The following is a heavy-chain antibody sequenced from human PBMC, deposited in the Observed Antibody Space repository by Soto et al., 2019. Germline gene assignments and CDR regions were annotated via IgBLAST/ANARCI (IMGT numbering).Heavy chain of an antibody. CDR1: GGSISSGDYY. CDR2: IYYSGST. Sequence: QVQLQESGPGLVKPSQTLSLTCTVSGGSISSGDYYWSWIRQPPGKGLEWIGYIYYSGSTYYNPSLKSRVTISVDTSKNQCSLKLSSVTAADTAVYYCARRSWFGELLGYFDYWGQGTLVTVSS. J-gene: IGHJ4*02. V-gene: IGHV4-30-4*01. CDR3: ARRSWFGELLGYFDY. D-gene: IGHD3-10*01.